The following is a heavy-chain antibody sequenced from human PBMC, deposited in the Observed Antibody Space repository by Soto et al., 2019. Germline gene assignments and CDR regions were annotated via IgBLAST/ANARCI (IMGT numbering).Heavy chain of an antibody. J-gene: IGHJ6*03. CDR2: VRAYNGNT. V-gene: IGHV1-18*01. Sequence: VQLAQSEAEVKKPGASVKVSCKASGYTFTSYGISWGREAPGHGRKWMGWVRAYNGNTNYAQKLQDSITMTTDTSTSEAYMEMRSMRADHTAVYYCARAHRQTRARSLTAPVASGYYYSLHVWGKETKVTVSS. D-gene: IGHD5-18*01. CDR3: ARAHRQTRARSLTAPVASGYYYSLHV. CDR1: GYTFTSYG.